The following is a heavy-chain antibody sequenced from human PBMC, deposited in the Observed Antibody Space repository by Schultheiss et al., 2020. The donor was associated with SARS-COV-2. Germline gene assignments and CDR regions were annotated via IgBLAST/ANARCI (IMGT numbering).Heavy chain of an antibody. CDR3: SALLYSSGFHYGMDV. CDR1: GGSISSYY. CDR2: VYYSGST. Sequence: SETLSLTCTVSGGSISSYYWSWIRQPPGKGLEWIGHVYYSGSTNYNPSLKSRVTISVDTSKNQFSLKLSSVTAADTAVYYCSALLYSSGFHYGMDVWGQGTTVTVSS. V-gene: IGHV4-59*12. J-gene: IGHJ6*02. D-gene: IGHD6-19*01.